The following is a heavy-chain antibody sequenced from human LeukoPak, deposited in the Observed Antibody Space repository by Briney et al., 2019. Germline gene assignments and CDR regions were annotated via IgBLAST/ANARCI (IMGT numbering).Heavy chain of an antibody. Sequence: GGSLRLSRAASGFTFSSYSRNWVRQAPGKGLERISSISSSSSYIYYADSVKGRFTISRDNAKNSLYLQMNSLRAEDTSVYYCARGPYCSSTSCHGNWFDSWGQGSLVTVSS. J-gene: IGHJ5*01. CDR1: GFTFSSYS. CDR2: ISSSSSYI. V-gene: IGHV3-21*01. D-gene: IGHD2-2*01. CDR3: ARGPYCSSTSCHGNWFDS.